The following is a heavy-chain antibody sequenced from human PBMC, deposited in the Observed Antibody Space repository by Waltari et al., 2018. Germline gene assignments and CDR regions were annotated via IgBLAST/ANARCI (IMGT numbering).Heavy chain of an antibody. D-gene: IGHD3-9*01. J-gene: IGHJ3*01. V-gene: IGHV4-39*07. CDR2: MYYSGAT. CDR1: GDSFSNNGLY. CDR3: ASVPTDMSTAGDAFDV. Sequence: QLQLQESGPGLVKPSEALSLTCSVSGDSFSNNGLYWGWIRQPPGKGLEWIGNMYYSGATYYNPSLKSRVTLSVDTSNNQFSLRLNSVTAADTAVYYCASVPTDMSTAGDAFDVWGQGTLVTVSS.